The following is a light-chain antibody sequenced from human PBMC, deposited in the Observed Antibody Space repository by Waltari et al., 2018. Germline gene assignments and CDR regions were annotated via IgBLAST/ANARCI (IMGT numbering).Light chain of an antibody. V-gene: IGLV1-44*01. CDR1: SSNIGSNL. Sequence: QSVLTQPPSASGTPGQRVTISCSGSSSNIGSNLVSWYRQVPGTARKLLIYSNHQRPSGVPERFSGSKSGPSAALAISWLQCEDEGDYYCAAWDGSLEGWVFGGGTRLTVL. J-gene: IGLJ3*02. CDR3: AAWDGSLEGWV. CDR2: SNH.